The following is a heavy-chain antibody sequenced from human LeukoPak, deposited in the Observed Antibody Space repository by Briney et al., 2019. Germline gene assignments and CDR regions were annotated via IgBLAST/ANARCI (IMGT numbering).Heavy chain of an antibody. CDR3: ARHPMGEHFDY. CDR2: IDPSDSYT. V-gene: IGHV5-10-1*01. J-gene: IGHJ4*02. CDR1: EYSFTSLA. Sequence: GEPLSISCKASEYSFTSLAISWVRRMPGKGLEWMGRIDPSDSYTHYSPSFQGHVTISADKPISTAYLQWSSLKASDTAMYYCARHPMGEHFDYWGQGTLVTVSS.